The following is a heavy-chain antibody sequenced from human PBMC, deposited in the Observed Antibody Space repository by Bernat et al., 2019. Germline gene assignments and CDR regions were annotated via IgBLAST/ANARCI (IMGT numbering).Heavy chain of an antibody. V-gene: IGHV3-23*01. Sequence: EVQLLESGGGLVQPGGSLRLSCAASGFTFSSYAMSWVRQAPGKGLEWVSGISGSGGSTYYADSVKGRFTISRDNSKNTLYLQMNSLRAEDTAVYYCAKDHRYDILTGYYQAFDYWGQGTLVTVSS. CDR3: AKDHRYDILTGYYQAFDY. CDR2: ISGSGGST. D-gene: IGHD3-9*01. CDR1: GFTFSSYA. J-gene: IGHJ4*02.